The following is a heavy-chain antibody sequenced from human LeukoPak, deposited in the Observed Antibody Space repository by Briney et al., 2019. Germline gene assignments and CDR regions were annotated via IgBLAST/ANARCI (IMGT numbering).Heavy chain of an antibody. J-gene: IGHJ4*02. CDR1: GFTFGSYL. D-gene: IGHD1-26*01. Sequence: GGSLRLSCTASGFTFGSYLMHWVRQAPGKGLVWVSRISSDGSDTTYADSVKGRFTISRDSAKNTPYLQMNSLRVEDTAVYYCARKQVGADFDYWGQGILVTVSS. CDR3: ARKQVGADFDY. V-gene: IGHV3-74*01. CDR2: ISSDGSDT.